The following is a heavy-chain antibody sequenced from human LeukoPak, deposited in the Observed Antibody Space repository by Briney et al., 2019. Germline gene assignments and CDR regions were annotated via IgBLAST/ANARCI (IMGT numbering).Heavy chain of an antibody. CDR1: GYSISSGYY. V-gene: IGHV4-38-2*01. CDR3: AGGELDY. J-gene: IGHJ4*02. Sequence: PSETLSLTCAVSGYSISSGYYWGWIRQPPGKGLEWIGSIYHSGSTYYNPSLKSRVTTSVDTSKNQFSLKLSSVTAADTAVYYCAGGELDYWGQGTLVTVSS. D-gene: IGHD3-16*01. CDR2: IYHSGST.